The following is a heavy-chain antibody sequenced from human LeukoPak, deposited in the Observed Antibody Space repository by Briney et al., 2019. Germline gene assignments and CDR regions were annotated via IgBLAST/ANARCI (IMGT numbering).Heavy chain of an antibody. V-gene: IGHV4-59*01. J-gene: IGHJ4*02. D-gene: IGHD4-17*01. CDR1: GGSISSYY. CDR3: ARGSTFYDYGDPMLDY. Sequence: SETLSLTCTVSGGSISSYYWSWIRQPPGKGLEWIGYIYYSGSTNYNPSLKSRVTISVDTSKNQFSLKPSSVTAADTAVYYCARGSTFYDYGDPMLDYWGQGTLVTVSS. CDR2: IYYSGST.